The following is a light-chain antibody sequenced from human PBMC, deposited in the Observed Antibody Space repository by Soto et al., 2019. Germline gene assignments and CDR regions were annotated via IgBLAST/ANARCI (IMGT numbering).Light chain of an antibody. CDR1: QSVSRN. CDR2: GAS. CDR3: QQYNDWPGGT. Sequence: EIVMTQSPATLSVSPGGRATLSCRASQSVSRNLAWYQQKPGQSPRLLIYGASTRATGVPARFGGSGSGTVFTLTISSLQSEDSALCSCQQYNDWPGGTFGPGTKLDIK. J-gene: IGKJ2*01. V-gene: IGKV3-15*01.